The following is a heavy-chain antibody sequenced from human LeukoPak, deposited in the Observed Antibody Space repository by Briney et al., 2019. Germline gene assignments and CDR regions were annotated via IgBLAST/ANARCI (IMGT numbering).Heavy chain of an antibody. CDR3: TKGGKWDVTPFDY. D-gene: IGHD1-26*01. Sequence: GGSLRLSCAASGFTFSSYSMNWVRQAPGKGLEWVSTISGGGGSTYYADSVKGRFTISRDNSKDTLYLQVNSLRAEDTAVYYCTKGGKWDVTPFDYWGQGTLVTVSS. CDR1: GFTFSSYS. CDR2: ISGGGGST. J-gene: IGHJ4*02. V-gene: IGHV3-23*01.